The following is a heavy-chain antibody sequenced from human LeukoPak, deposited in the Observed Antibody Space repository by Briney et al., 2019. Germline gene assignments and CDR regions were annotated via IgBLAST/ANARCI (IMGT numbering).Heavy chain of an antibody. CDR3: ARDGPRDGYNS. J-gene: IGHJ4*02. CDR2: ISSSGSTI. Sequence: GGSLRLSCAASGFIFSSYEMNWVRQAPGKGLEWVSYISSSGSTIYYADSVKGRFTISRDNAKNSLHLQMNSLRAEDTAVYYCARDGPRDGYNSWGQGTLVTVSS. D-gene: IGHD5-24*01. CDR1: GFIFSSYE. V-gene: IGHV3-48*03.